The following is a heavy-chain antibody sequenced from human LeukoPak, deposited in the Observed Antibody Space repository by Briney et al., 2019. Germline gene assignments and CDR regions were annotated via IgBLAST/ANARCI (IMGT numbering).Heavy chain of an antibody. CDR1: SYSISSGFY. J-gene: IGHJ4*02. Sequence: SETLSLTCAVSSYSISSGFYWGWIRQPPGKGLEWIGSIYYSGTTYYNPSLKSRVTISVDTSKNQFSLKLSSVTAADTAVYYCARARGGTYADLDYWGQGTLVTVSS. CDR3: ARARGGTYADLDY. CDR2: IYYSGTT. V-gene: IGHV4-38-2*01. D-gene: IGHD1-26*01.